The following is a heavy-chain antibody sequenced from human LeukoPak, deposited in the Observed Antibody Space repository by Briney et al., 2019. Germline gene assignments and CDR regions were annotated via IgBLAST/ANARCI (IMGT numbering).Heavy chain of an antibody. CDR1: GFTFSSYA. CDR3: AKSLRQVFRSLDY. CDR2: ISGSGGST. V-gene: IGHV3-23*01. J-gene: IGHJ4*02. Sequence: GGSLRLSCAASGFTFSSYAMHWVRQAPGKGLEWVSAISGSGGSTYYADSVKGRFTISRDNSKNTLYLQMNSLRAEDTAVYYCAKSLRQVFRSLDYWGQGTLVTVSS.